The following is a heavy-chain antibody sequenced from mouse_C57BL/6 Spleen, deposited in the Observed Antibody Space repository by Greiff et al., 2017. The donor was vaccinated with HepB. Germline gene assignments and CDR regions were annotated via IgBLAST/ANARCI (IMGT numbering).Heavy chain of an antibody. D-gene: IGHD4-1*02. Sequence: EVKLVESGGGLVKPGGSLKLSCAASGFAFSSYAMSWVRQTPEKRLEWVATISDGGSYTYYPDNVKGRFTISRDNAKNNLYLQMSHLKSEDTAMYYCARDQLAYYFDYWGQGTTLTVSS. CDR1: GFAFSSYA. J-gene: IGHJ2*01. CDR3: ARDQLAYYFDY. CDR2: ISDGGSYT. V-gene: IGHV5-4*01.